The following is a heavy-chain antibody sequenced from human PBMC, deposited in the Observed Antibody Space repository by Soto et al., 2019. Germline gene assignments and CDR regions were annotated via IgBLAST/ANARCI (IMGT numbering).Heavy chain of an antibody. CDR1: EFTVSGHA. CDR3: AFNSGSGSYYFDY. Sequence: GGSLRLSCEGSEFTVSGHAMTWIRQAPGKGPEWVSTITADGGTYYADSVKGRFTISRDNSKNTLYLQMNSLRAEDTAVYYCAFNSGSGSYYFDYWGQGTLVTVSS. V-gene: IGHV3-23*01. D-gene: IGHD3-10*01. J-gene: IGHJ4*02. CDR2: ITADGGT.